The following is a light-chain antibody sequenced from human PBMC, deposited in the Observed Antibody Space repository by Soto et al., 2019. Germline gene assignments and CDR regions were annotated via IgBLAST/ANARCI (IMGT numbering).Light chain of an antibody. V-gene: IGKV3-15*01. CDR3: QQRSNWPPT. CDR2: GVS. CDR1: QSVSSS. J-gene: IGKJ1*01. Sequence: ETVMTQSPVTLSVSPGERATLSCRASQSVSSSLAWYQQKPGQAPRLLIYGVSTRAAGLPARFSGSGSGTEFTLTISSLQSEDFAVYYCQQRSNWPPTFGQGTKVEIK.